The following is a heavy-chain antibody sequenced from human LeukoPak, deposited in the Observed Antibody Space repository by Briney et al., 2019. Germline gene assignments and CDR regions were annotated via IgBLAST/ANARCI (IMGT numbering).Heavy chain of an antibody. Sequence: GGSLRLSCAASGFSLATYWMSWVRQARGKGLEWVANIKQDGSEKFYVDSVKGRFTISRDNAKNSLYLQMNSLRAEDTAVYYCARDPVLDYWGQGTLVTVSS. V-gene: IGHV3-7*01. J-gene: IGHJ4*02. CDR2: IKQDGSEK. CDR1: GFSLATYW. CDR3: ARDPVLDY. D-gene: IGHD2-2*01.